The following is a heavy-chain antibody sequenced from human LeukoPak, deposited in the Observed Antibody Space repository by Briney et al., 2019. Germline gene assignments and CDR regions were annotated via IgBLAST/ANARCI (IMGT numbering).Heavy chain of an antibody. V-gene: IGHV3-23*01. J-gene: IGHJ6*03. CDR1: GFTFSTYA. D-gene: IGHD3-22*01. Sequence: RGSLRLSCAASGFTFSTYAMSWVCQAPRKGLEWVSLIGGSYGRTPCADSVKGRFTISRDNSKNTLYLEMNSQRADDTGVYYCAKVSSSYYWGYMDVWLKGTKV. CDR2: IGGSYGRT. CDR3: AKVSSSYYWGYMDV.